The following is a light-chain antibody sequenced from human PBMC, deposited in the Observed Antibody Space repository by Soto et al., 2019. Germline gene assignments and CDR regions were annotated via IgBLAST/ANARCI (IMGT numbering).Light chain of an antibody. CDR1: HSVTSSY. CDR2: GAS. CDR3: QQHGSSPRT. V-gene: IGKV3-20*01. J-gene: IGKJ1*01. Sequence: EIVLTQSPGTLSLSPGERATLSCRASHSVTSSYLAWYQQNPGQAPRLLIYGASSRATGIPDRFSGSGSGTDFSLTISRLEPEDFAVYYCQQHGSSPRTLGQGTKVEI.